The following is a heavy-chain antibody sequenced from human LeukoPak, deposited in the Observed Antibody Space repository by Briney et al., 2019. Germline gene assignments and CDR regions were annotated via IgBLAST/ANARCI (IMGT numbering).Heavy chain of an antibody. CDR3: ARRSGIAVSGAFDY. Sequence: PGGSLRLSCAASGFTFSSYGMHWVRQAPGKGLEWVAVISYDVGKKYYADSVKGRFTISRDNSKNTLYLQMNSLRAEDTAVYYCARRSGIAVSGAFDYWGQGTLVTVSS. D-gene: IGHD6-19*01. CDR2: ISYDVGKK. V-gene: IGHV3-30*03. J-gene: IGHJ4*02. CDR1: GFTFSSYG.